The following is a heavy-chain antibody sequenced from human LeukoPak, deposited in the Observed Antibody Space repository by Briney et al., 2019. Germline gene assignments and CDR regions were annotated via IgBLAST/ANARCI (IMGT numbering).Heavy chain of an antibody. Sequence: PGGSLRLSCAASGFTFSSYAMSWVRQAPGKGLEWVSAISGSGGSTYYADSVKGRFTISRDNSKNTLYLQMNSLRAEDTAVYYCARGEYYYDSSGYCWLDYWGQGTLVTVSS. J-gene: IGHJ4*02. CDR1: GFTFSSYA. CDR3: ARGEYYYDSSGYCWLDY. D-gene: IGHD3-22*01. V-gene: IGHV3-23*01. CDR2: ISGSGGST.